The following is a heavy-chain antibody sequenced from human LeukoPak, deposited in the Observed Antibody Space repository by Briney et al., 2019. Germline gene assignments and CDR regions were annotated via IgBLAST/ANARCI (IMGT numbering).Heavy chain of an antibody. V-gene: IGHV3-23*01. CDR3: AKDSSNTIFGVVIWDY. J-gene: IGHJ4*02. Sequence: GGSLRLSCAASGFTFSSYAMSWVRQAPGKGLEWVSAISGSGGSTYYADSAKGRFTISRDNSKNTLYLQMNSLRAEDTAVYYCAKDSSNTIFGVVIWDYWGQGTLVTVSS. CDR1: GFTFSSYA. CDR2: ISGSGGST. D-gene: IGHD3-3*01.